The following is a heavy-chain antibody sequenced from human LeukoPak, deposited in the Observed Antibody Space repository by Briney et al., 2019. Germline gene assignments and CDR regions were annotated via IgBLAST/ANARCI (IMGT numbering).Heavy chain of an antibody. J-gene: IGHJ6*03. CDR2: IYYSGST. CDR1: GGSISSSSYY. CDR3: SRGIARNYYYYMDV. Sequence: SETLSLTCTVSGGSISSSSYYWAWIRQPPGKGLEWIGSIYYSGSTYYNPSLKSRVTISVDTSKNQFSLKLSSVTAADTSVYYCSRGIARNYYYYMDVWGKGTTVTVSS. D-gene: IGHD2/OR15-2a*01. V-gene: IGHV4-39*01.